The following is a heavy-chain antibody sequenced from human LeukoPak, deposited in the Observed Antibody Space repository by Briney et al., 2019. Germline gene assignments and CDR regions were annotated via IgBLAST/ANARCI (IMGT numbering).Heavy chain of an antibody. CDR2: IYSGGTT. CDR3: AKGGGELGSGSLDY. Sequence: PGGSLRLSCAASGFTVSSNYMSWVRQAPGKGLEWVSVIYSGGTTYYADSVKGRFTISRDHSKNTLYLQMKSLTTEDTAVYYCAKGGGELGSGSLDYWGQGTLVTVSS. CDR1: GFTVSSNY. D-gene: IGHD3-10*01. J-gene: IGHJ4*02. V-gene: IGHV3-66*01.